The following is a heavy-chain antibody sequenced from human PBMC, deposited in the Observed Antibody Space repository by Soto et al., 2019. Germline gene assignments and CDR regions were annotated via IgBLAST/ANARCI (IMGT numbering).Heavy chain of an antibody. D-gene: IGHD3-10*01. CDR2: MYHSGST. CDR1: GGSISSGGYS. V-gene: IGHV4-30-2*01. CDR3: ARVWGGTFDF. Sequence: SETLSLTCAVSGGSISSGGYSWSWIRQPPGKGLEWIGYMYHSGSTYYNPSLKSRVTISIDTSKNQFSLKLSSVTAADTAVYYCARVWGGTFDFWGQGTMVTVSS. J-gene: IGHJ3*01.